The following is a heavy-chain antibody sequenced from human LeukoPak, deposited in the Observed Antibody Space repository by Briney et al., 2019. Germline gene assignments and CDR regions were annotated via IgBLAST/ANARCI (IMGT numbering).Heavy chain of an antibody. J-gene: IGHJ4*02. V-gene: IGHV3-7*01. CDR3: TRDSGLTGYDLLYY. Sequence: PGGSLRLSCAASGFPFSTYWITWVRHAPGKGLEWVANIKNDGSEKYYVDYVKGRFTISRDNAENSLFLQMNSLRVEDMAIYYCTRDSGLTGYDLLYYWGQGTLVTVSP. CDR1: GFPFSTYW. CDR2: IKNDGSEK. D-gene: IGHD5-12*01.